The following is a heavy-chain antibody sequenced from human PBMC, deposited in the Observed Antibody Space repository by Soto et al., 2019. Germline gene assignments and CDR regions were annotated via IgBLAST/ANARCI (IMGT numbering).Heavy chain of an antibody. V-gene: IGHV4-59*01. D-gene: IGHD5-18*01. J-gene: IGHJ6*02. CDR2: IFYSGHL. CDR1: GASFTTYY. CDR3: ARDQYSYGYGLKYYGMDV. Sequence: SETLSLTCTVSGASFTTYYWSWIRQPPGKGLEWIGYIFYSGHLNYNPSLKSRLTISVDRSKNQFSLKLSSVTAADTAVYYCARDQYSYGYGLKYYGMDVWGQGTTVTVSS.